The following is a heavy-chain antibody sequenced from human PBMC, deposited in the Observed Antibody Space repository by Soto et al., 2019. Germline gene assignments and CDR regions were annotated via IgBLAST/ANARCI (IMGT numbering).Heavy chain of an antibody. CDR1: GFTFSSYA. Sequence: GGSLRLSCAASGFTFSSYAMSWVRQAPGKGLEWVSAISGSGGSTYYADSVKGRFTISRDNSKNTLYLQMNSLRAEDTAVYYCAKGGVGAAAGTYFDYWGQGTLVTVPS. CDR3: AKGGVGAAAGTYFDY. CDR2: ISGSGGST. J-gene: IGHJ4*02. D-gene: IGHD6-13*01. V-gene: IGHV3-23*01.